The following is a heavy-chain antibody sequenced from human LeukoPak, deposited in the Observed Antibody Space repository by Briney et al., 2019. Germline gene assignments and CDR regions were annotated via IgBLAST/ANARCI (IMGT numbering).Heavy chain of an antibody. J-gene: IGHJ4*02. CDR3: ARVGHDSSGYHFDY. V-gene: IGHV3-74*01. D-gene: IGHD3-22*01. Sequence: GGSLRLSCAASGFTFSSYWMHWVRQAPGKGLVWVSRISTDGSSAIYADSVKGRFTISRDNAKNTLYLQMNSLRAEDTAVYYCARVGHDSSGYHFDYWGQGTLVTVSS. CDR2: ISTDGSSA. CDR1: GFTFSSYW.